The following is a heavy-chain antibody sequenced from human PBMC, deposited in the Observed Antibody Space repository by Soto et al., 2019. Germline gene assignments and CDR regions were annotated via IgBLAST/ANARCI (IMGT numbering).Heavy chain of an antibody. CDR1: SGSISSSNW. J-gene: IGHJ1*01. CDR2: IYHSGST. CDR3: ARGDCSGGSCYSSAEYFQH. V-gene: IGHV4-4*02. D-gene: IGHD2-15*01. Sequence: QVQLQESGPGLVKPSGTLSLTCAVSSGSISSSNWWSWVRQPPGKGLEWIGEIYHSGSTNYNPSLKSRVTISVDKSKFQFSLKLRSVTAADTAVYYCARGDCSGGSCYSSAEYFQHWGQGTLVTVSS.